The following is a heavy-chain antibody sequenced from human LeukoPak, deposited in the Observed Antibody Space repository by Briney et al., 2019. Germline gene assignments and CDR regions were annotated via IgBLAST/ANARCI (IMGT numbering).Heavy chain of an antibody. CDR3: ARDIPGLYAFDY. D-gene: IGHD5/OR15-5a*01. CDR1: GFTVSSNY. Sequence: GGSLRLSCAASGFTVSSNYMSWVRQAPGKGLEWVSVIYSGGSTYYADSVKGRFTISRDNSKNALYLQMNSLRAEDTAVYYCARDIPGLYAFDYWGQGTLVSVSS. J-gene: IGHJ4*02. CDR2: IYSGGST. V-gene: IGHV3-53*01.